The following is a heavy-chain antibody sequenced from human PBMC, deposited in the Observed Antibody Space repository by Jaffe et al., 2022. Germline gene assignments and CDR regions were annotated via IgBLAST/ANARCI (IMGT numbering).Heavy chain of an antibody. CDR2: MNPNSGNT. Sequence: QVQLVQSGAEVKKPGASVKVSCKASGYTFTSYDINWVRQATGQGLEWMGWMNPNSGNTGYAQKFQGRVTMTRNTSISTAYMELSSLRSEDTAVYYCARVVEGWFRELNAFDIWGQGTMVTVSS. J-gene: IGHJ3*02. D-gene: IGHD3-10*01. CDR1: GYTFTSYD. CDR3: ARVVEGWFRELNAFDI. V-gene: IGHV1-8*01.